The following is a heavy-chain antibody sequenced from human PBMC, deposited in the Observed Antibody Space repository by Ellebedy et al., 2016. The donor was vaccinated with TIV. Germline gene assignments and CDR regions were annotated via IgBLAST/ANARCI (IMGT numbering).Heavy chain of an antibody. Sequence: MPSETLSLTCTVSGGSISTGDHYWSWIRQPPGKGLEWIGYIYSSGSTNYNPSLKSRVTISVDTSKNQFSLKLSSVTAADTAVYYCARSPIAVAGNYYFYGMDVWGQGTTVTVSS. CDR2: IYSSGST. V-gene: IGHV4-61*08. J-gene: IGHJ6*02. D-gene: IGHD6-19*01. CDR3: ARSPIAVAGNYYFYGMDV. CDR1: GGSISTGDHY.